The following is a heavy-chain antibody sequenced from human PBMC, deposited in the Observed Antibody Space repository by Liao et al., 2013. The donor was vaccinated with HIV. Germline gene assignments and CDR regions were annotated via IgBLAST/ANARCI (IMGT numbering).Heavy chain of an antibody. CDR3: ARVPAVPRGGFDV. D-gene: IGHD1-26*01. Sequence: QVQLEEPGPGLVKPSETLSLTCTVSGGSISSYYWSWIRQSPGKGLDWLGYIYYSGSTNYNPSLKSRVTISLDMSKNQFSLKLSSVTAADTAMYYCARVPAVPRGGFDVWGQGTMSPSLQ. CDR1: GGSISSYY. J-gene: IGHJ3*01. CDR2: IYYSGST. V-gene: IGHV4-59*01.